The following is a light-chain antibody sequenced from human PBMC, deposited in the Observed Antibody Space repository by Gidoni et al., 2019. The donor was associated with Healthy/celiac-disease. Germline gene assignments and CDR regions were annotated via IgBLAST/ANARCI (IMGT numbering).Light chain of an antibody. CDR3: QQRSNWPHT. Sequence: EIVLTQSPAPLSLSPGERATLSCRASQSVTSYLAWYQQKPGQAPRLLIYDASNRATGIPARFSGSGSGTDFTLTISSLEPEDFAVYYCQQRSNWPHTFGQGTKLEIK. CDR1: QSVTSY. V-gene: IGKV3-11*01. CDR2: DAS. J-gene: IGKJ2*01.